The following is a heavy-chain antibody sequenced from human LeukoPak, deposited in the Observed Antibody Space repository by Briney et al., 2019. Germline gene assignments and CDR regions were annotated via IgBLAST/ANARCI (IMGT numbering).Heavy chain of an antibody. D-gene: IGHD2-15*01. J-gene: IGHJ5*02. CDR3: ARDGKDIVSGENWFEP. CDR2: INPNSGGT. Sequence: GASVKVSCKASVYTFTGYYMHWVRQAPGQGLEWMGWINPNSGGTNYAQKFQGRVTMTRDTSISTAYMELSRLRSDDTAVDYCARDGKDIVSGENWFEPWGQGTLVTVSS. CDR1: VYTFTGYY. V-gene: IGHV1-2*02.